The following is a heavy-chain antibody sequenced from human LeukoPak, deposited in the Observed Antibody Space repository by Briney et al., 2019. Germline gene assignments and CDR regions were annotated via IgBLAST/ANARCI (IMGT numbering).Heavy chain of an antibody. CDR2: IYYSGST. CDR3: ARVTMVRGAIITNWFDP. V-gene: IGHV4-59*01. J-gene: IGHJ5*02. CDR1: GGSISSYY. D-gene: IGHD3-10*01. Sequence: PSETLSLTCTVSGGSISSYYWSWIRQPPGKGLEWIGYIYYSGSTNYNPSLKSRVTISVDTSKNQFSLKLSSVTAADTAVYYCARVTMVRGAIITNWFDPWGQGTLVTVSS.